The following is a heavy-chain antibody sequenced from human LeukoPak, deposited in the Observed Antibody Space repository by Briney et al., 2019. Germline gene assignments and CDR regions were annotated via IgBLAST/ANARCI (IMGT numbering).Heavy chain of an antibody. CDR2: INWNGGST. V-gene: IGHV3-20*04. Sequence: GGSLRLSCAASGFTFDDYGMSWVRQAPGKGLEWVSGINWNGGSTGYADSVKGRFTISRDNAKNSLYLQMNSLRVEDTALYYCARDWGYYYDSSGYYRRAPFDYWGQGTLVTVSS. D-gene: IGHD3-22*01. CDR3: ARDWGYYYDSSGYYRRAPFDY. CDR1: GFTFDDYG. J-gene: IGHJ4*02.